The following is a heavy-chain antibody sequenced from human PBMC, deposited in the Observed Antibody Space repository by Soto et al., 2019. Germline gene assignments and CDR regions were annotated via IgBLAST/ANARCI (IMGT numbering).Heavy chain of an antibody. Sequence: ASEKISFRASGYTFTSYDINWVRQATGQGLEWMGWMNPNSGNTGYAQKFQGRVTMTRNTSISTAYMELSSLRSEDTAVYYCATAGGSTVTLYGMDVWGQGTTVTVSS. CDR2: MNPNSGNT. V-gene: IGHV1-8*01. CDR3: ATAGGSTVTLYGMDV. D-gene: IGHD4-17*01. J-gene: IGHJ6*02. CDR1: GYTFTSYD.